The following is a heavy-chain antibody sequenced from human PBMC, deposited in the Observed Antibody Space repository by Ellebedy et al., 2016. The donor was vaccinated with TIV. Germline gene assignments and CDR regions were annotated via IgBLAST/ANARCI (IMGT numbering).Heavy chain of an antibody. CDR2: ISAYNGNT. CDR3: AREGGYYYDSSGFRYFQH. V-gene: IGHV1-18*01. D-gene: IGHD3-22*01. Sequence: AASVKVSCKASAYTFTSYGISWVRQAPGQGLEWMGWISAYNGNTNYAQKLQGRVIMTTDTSTSTAYMELRSLRSDDTAVYYSAREGGYYYDSSGFRYFQHWGQGTLVTVSS. CDR1: AYTFTSYG. J-gene: IGHJ1*01.